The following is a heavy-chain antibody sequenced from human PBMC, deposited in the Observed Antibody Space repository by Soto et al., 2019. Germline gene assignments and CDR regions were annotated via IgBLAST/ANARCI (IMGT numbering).Heavy chain of an antibody. CDR1: GGSFSKYG. J-gene: IGHJ6*02. CDR3: AGGDRETDITAMEV. D-gene: IGHD1-26*01. V-gene: IGHV1-69*01. CDR2: IIPMFRIG. Sequence: QVQLVQSGAEVKMPGYSVRVSCKASGGSFSKYGISWVRQAPGQGLEWMGGIIPMFRIGNYEEKFLGRVTSTAEESTRMSHMELRSMRFEVTTVYFCAGGDRETDITAMEVWGQGTTVTI.